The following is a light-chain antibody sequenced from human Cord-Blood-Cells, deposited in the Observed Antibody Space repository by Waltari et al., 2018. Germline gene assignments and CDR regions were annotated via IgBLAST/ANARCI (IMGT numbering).Light chain of an antibody. CDR1: RSDVGGYNY. CDR3: SSYTSSSTRV. J-gene: IGLJ3*02. Sequence: QSALTQPASVSGSPGQSITISCNGTRSDVGGYNYVPWYQQHPGKAPNLMIYDVSNRPSGVSNRCSGSKSGNTASLTISGLQAEDEADYYCSSYTSSSTRVFGGGTKLTVL. V-gene: IGLV2-14*01. CDR2: DVS.